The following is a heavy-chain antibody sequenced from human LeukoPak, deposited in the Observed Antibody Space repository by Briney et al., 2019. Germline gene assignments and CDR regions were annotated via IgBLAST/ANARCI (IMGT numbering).Heavy chain of an antibody. V-gene: IGHV1-18*01. Sequence: ASVKVSCKASGYTLTNYFISWVRQAPGQGLEWMGWISANNGNTNYAQKLQGRVTMTTDTSTSTAYMELRSLTSDDTAVYYCYSGTYVDYWGQGTLDTVSS. CDR3: YSGTYVDY. J-gene: IGHJ4*02. CDR1: GYTLTNYF. CDR2: ISANNGNT. D-gene: IGHD1-26*01.